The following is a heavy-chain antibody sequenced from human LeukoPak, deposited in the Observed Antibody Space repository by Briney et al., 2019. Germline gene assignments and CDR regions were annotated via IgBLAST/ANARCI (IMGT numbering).Heavy chain of an antibody. J-gene: IGHJ4*02. Sequence: GGSLRLSCTTFGYTFASYWMNWVRQAPGKGLEWLANINQDGSEKHYVDSVKGRFSISRDNAKNLLYLQMNSLRAEDTAVYYCASCAVDWFEDYWGQGTLVTVSS. CDR1: GYTFASYW. V-gene: IGHV3-7*01. CDR2: INQDGSEK. D-gene: IGHD3/OR15-3a*01. CDR3: ASCAVDWFEDY.